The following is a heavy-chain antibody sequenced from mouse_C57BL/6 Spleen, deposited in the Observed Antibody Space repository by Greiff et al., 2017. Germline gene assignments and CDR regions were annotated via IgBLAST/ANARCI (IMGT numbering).Heavy chain of an antibody. J-gene: IGHJ3*01. D-gene: IGHD3-2*02. Sequence: QVQLQQPGAELVRPGTSVKLSCKASGYTFTSYWMHWVKQRPGQGLEWIGVIDPSDSYTNYNQKFKGKATLTVDTSSSTAYMQLSSLTSEDSAVYYCARGCSSGYRFAYWGQGTLVTVAA. CDR2: IDPSDSYT. V-gene: IGHV1-59*01. CDR3: ARGCSSGYRFAY. CDR1: GYTFTSYW.